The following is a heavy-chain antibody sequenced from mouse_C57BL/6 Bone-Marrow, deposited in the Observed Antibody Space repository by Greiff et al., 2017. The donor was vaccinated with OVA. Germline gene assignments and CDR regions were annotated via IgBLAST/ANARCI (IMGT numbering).Heavy chain of an antibody. D-gene: IGHD2-4*01. Sequence: QLQESGAELVRPGSSVKLSCKASGYTFTSYWMDWVKQRPGQGLEWIGNIYPSDSETHYNQKFKDKATLTVDKSSSTAYMQLSSLTSEDSAVYYCAREGLRRGYYYAMDYWGQGTSVTVSS. V-gene: IGHV1-61*01. CDR2: IYPSDSET. J-gene: IGHJ4*01. CDR1: GYTFTSYW. CDR3: AREGLRRGYYYAMDY.